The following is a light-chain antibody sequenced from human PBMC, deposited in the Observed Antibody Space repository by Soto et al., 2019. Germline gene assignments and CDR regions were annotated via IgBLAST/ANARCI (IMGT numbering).Light chain of an antibody. Sequence: DILLTESPSSLSASVGDRVTITCRASQGISSYLGWYQQKPGKAPNLLIHAASSLQSGVPARFSGSGSGTDFTLTISSLQPEDFAAYYCQQSNSFPFTFGQGTKVDIK. CDR3: QQSNSFPFT. V-gene: IGKV1-9*01. CDR2: AAS. CDR1: QGISSY. J-gene: IGKJ1*01.